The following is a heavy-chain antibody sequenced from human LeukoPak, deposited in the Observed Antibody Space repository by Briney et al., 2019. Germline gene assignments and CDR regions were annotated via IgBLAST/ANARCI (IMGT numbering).Heavy chain of an antibody. CDR1: GGSFSGYY. J-gene: IGHJ6*02. V-gene: IGHV4-34*01. D-gene: IGHD3-3*01. CDR2: VNHSGST. Sequence: SETLSLTCAVYGGSFSGYYWSWIRQPPGKGLEWIGEVNHSGSTNYNPSLKSRVTISVDTSKNQFSLKLSSVTAADTAVYYCARIKDRITIFGVVMRASSGHYYYGMDVWGQGTTVTVSS. CDR3: ARIKDRITIFGVVMRASSGHYYYGMDV.